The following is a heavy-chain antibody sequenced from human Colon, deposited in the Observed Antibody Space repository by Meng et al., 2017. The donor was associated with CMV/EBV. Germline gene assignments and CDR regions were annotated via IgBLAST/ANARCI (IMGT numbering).Heavy chain of an antibody. D-gene: IGHD3-10*01. Sequence: QVQLVVSGGEVKKPGAAVKVLCKDSGYTFSDYHIHVVLQAPGQGLEWMGWINSNSGATDYAQKFQGRLTMTRDTSITTVYMELSSLRSDDTAVYYCARDPSGSRVPFDYWGQGSLVTVSS. CDR1: GYTFSDYH. V-gene: IGHV1-2*02. J-gene: IGHJ4*02. CDR2: INSNSGAT. CDR3: ARDPSGSRVPFDY.